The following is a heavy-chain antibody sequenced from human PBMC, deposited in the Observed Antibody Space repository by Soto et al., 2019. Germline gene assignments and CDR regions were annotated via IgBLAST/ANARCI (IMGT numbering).Heavy chain of an antibody. CDR1: GYTVTTHY. J-gene: IGHJ3*02. CDR3: ARGGEVGVAGSAAFDM. CDR2: INPGRGAA. D-gene: IGHD3-3*01. V-gene: IGHV1-46*01. Sequence: QVQLVQSGAEVKKPGASVKISCTASGYTVTTHYMHWVRQAPGRGLEWMGAINPGRGAAKYTQTCQARVTMTRDTSTNTVYMEMSALRSEDTAVFYCARGGEVGVAGSAAFDMWGQGTMVTVSS.